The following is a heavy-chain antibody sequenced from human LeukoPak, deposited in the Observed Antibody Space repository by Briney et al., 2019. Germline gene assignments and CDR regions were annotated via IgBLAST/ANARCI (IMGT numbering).Heavy chain of an antibody. D-gene: IGHD1-14*01. CDR3: ASFRNRDDFDV. J-gene: IGHJ3*01. Sequence: ASLKVSCKASGYTFSDSYIHWVRHAPGQGLEWMGWINPNGGATKYAQKFQGRVTMTSDTSISTAYVELSTLRSDDTAMYFCASFRNRDDFDVWGQGTMVTVSS. CDR1: GYTFSDSY. V-gene: IGHV1-2*02. CDR2: INPNGGAT.